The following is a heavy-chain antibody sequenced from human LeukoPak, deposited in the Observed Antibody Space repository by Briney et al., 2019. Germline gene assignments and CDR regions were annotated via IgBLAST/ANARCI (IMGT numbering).Heavy chain of an antibody. V-gene: IGHV4-34*01. Sequence: SETLSLTCGVQGESFSGYYWSWIRQPPGKGLEWIGEISHSGITNYSPSLQSRVTISVDTSKNQFSLELTSVTAADTAVYYCARGTYYYESSSPYYWGQGSLVTVSS. J-gene: IGHJ4*02. CDR3: ARGTYYYESSSPYY. CDR1: GESFSGYY. CDR2: ISHSGIT. D-gene: IGHD3-22*01.